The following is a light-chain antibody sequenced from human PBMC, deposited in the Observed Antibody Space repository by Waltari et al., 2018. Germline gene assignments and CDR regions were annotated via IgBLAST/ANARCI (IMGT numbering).Light chain of an antibody. CDR1: QSVRTN. J-gene: IGKJ4*01. CDR2: GAS. Sequence: VLLTQSPASLSVSPGDTVILSCRASQSVRTNLVWYQQKAGQAPRTLRDGASTRASGVPSRFSGSGSETDFTLIISSLQSEDAAVYFCQQYYVWPPITFGGGTKLEI. V-gene: IGKV3-15*01. CDR3: QQYYVWPPIT.